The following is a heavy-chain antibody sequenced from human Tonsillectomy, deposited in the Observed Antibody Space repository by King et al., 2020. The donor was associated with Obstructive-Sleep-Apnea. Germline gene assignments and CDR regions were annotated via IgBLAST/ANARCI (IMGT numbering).Heavy chain of an antibody. CDR1: GFIVNTNY. Sequence: VQLVESGGGLVQPRGSLRLSCAASGFIVNTNYMTWVRQAPGRGLEWVSIIYSGGRTYYADSVRGRFTISRDNSKNTLHLQMNSLRAEDTAIYYCARGLGSPSEGFEYWGQGTLVTVSS. CDR3: ARGLGSPSEGFEY. CDR2: IYSGGRT. J-gene: IGHJ4*02. V-gene: IGHV3-66*01. D-gene: IGHD1-26*01.